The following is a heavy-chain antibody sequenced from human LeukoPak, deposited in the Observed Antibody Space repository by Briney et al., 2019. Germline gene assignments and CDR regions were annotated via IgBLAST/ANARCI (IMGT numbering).Heavy chain of an antibody. Sequence: SETLSLTCTVSGGSISSSTYYWGWIRQPPGKGLERIGSIYYSGSTYYNPSLKSRVTIFVDTSKNQFSLKLSSVTAADTAVYHCARWYSSVSFDYWGQGTLVTVSS. CDR1: GGSISSSTYY. CDR3: ARWYSSVSFDY. V-gene: IGHV4-39*01. J-gene: IGHJ4*02. CDR2: IYYSGST. D-gene: IGHD6-19*01.